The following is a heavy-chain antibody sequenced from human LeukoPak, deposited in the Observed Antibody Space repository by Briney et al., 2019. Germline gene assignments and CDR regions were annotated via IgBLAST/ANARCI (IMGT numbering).Heavy chain of an antibody. Sequence: GGSLRLSCTASGFTFSSCAMSWVRQAPGKGLQWVSSITGSRVTSYYADSVKGRFTISRDNSKNTLYLEMNTLRADDTAVYFCAKESTQVIEVYFDSWGQGTLVTVSS. J-gene: IGHJ4*02. CDR2: ITGSRVTS. CDR3: AKESTQVIEVYFDS. CDR1: GFTFSSCA. D-gene: IGHD2/OR15-2a*01. V-gene: IGHV3-23*01.